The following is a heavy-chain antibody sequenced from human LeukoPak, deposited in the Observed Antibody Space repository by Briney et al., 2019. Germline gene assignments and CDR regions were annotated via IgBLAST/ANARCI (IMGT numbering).Heavy chain of an antibody. CDR3: ASGTYYYGSGSYYNPHDYYYYYGMDV. D-gene: IGHD3-10*01. CDR1: GYTFTSYG. Sequence: ASVKVSCKASGYTFTSYGISWVRQAPGQGLEWMGWMNPNSGNTGYAQKFQGRVTMTRNTSISTAYMELSSLRSEDTAVYYCASGTYYYGSGSYYNPHDYYYYYGMDVWGQGTTVTVSS. V-gene: IGHV1-8*02. J-gene: IGHJ6*02. CDR2: MNPNSGNT.